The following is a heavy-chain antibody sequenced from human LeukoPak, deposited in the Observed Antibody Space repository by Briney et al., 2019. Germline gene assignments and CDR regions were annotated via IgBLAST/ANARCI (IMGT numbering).Heavy chain of an antibody. D-gene: IGHD3-3*01. CDR3: ARDGGSSGWFDP. CDR1: GFTFTAYY. Sequence: GASVKVSCKASGFTFTAYYMHWVRQAPGQGLEWMGWINPNSGGTNYAQKFQGRVTMTRDTSISTAYMELSRLRSDDTAVYYCARDGGSSGWFDPWGQGTLVTVSS. J-gene: IGHJ5*02. CDR2: INPNSGGT. V-gene: IGHV1-2*02.